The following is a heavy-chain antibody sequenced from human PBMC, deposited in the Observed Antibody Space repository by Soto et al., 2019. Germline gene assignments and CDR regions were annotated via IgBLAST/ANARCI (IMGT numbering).Heavy chain of an antibody. J-gene: IGHJ4*02. V-gene: IGHV4-39*01. D-gene: IGHD1-1*01. CDR2: VYFRGNM. CDR1: GDPITSRHHY. Sequence: QPQLHESGPGLVKPSETLSLTCTVSGDPITSRHHYWGWIRQSPGKGLEWIASVYFRGNMYSNPSLQRRVNAPVDTSTNQFFLTLRSLTATDTAIYFCARQPVQERRRRAFDQWGPGRMVTGSS. CDR3: ARQPVQERRRRAFDQ.